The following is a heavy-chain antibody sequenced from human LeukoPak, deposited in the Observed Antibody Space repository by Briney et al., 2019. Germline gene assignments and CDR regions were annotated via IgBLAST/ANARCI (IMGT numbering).Heavy chain of an antibody. CDR1: GFTFSSYA. CDR2: IWYDGSNK. CDR3: ARDVMATNAFDI. D-gene: IGHD5-24*01. Sequence: GGSLRLSCVASGFTFSSYAMHWVRQAPGKGLEWVAVIWYDGSNKYYADSVKGRFTISRDNSKNTLYLQMNSLRAEDTAVYYCARDVMATNAFDIWGQGTMVTVSS. J-gene: IGHJ3*02. V-gene: IGHV3-33*08.